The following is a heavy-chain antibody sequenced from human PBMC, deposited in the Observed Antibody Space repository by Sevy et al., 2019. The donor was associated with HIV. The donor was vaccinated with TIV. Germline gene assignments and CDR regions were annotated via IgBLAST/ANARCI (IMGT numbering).Heavy chain of an antibody. CDR3: ARNHYDSRGYPESDN. CDR2: ISYDGKMI. J-gene: IGHJ4*02. V-gene: IGHV3-30*03. CDR1: AFSFDDYG. Sequence: GGSLRLSCAVSAFSFDDYGMHWVRQAPGKGLEWLAVISYDGKMIYYADSVKGRFTVSRDNSKSTLFLQMNSLGAEETALYYCARNHYDSRGYPESDNWGQGTQVTVSS. D-gene: IGHD3-22*01.